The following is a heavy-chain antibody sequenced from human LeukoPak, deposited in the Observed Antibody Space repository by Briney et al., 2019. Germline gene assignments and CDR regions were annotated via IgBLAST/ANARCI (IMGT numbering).Heavy chain of an antibody. V-gene: IGHV3-48*02. CDR1: GFTFSSYS. CDR2: ISSSSSTI. Sequence: GGSLRLSCAASGFTFSSYSMNWVRQAPGKGLEWVSYISSSSSTIYYADSVKGRFTISRDNAKNSLYLQMNSLRDEDTAVYYWASPYYDFWSGPNDAFDIWGQGTMVTVSS. J-gene: IGHJ3*02. CDR3: ASPYYDFWSGPNDAFDI. D-gene: IGHD3-3*01.